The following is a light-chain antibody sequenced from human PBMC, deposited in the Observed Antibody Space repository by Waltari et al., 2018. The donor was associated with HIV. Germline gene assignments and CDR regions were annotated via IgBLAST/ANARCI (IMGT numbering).Light chain of an antibody. CDR1: QNVFSD. CDR3: QQYKTWPLT. V-gene: IGKV3-15*01. J-gene: IGKJ1*01. CDR2: GAS. Sequence: ETVMTQSPGTLSVSPGGRATLSCRASQNVFSDLAWYHQKPGQAPRLLLFGASKRATGAPARFSGSGSGTEFTLTITSLQSEDYGLYHCQQYKTWPLTFGQGTRVEIK.